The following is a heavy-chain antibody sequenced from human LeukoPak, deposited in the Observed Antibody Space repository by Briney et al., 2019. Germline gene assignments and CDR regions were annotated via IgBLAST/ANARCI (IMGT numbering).Heavy chain of an antibody. V-gene: IGHV3-15*01. CDR2: IKSNADGGTP. CDR3: TAFYHEYSPY. CDR1: GFSFMNAW. J-gene: IGHJ4*02. Sequence: GGSLRLSCAASGFSFMNAWMIWVRQAPGKGLEWVGRIKSNADGGTPDYAAPARGRFTISRDDPKNTLYLQMNSLKTEDTAVYYCTAFYHEYSPYWGRGTLVTVSS. D-gene: IGHD2/OR15-2a*01.